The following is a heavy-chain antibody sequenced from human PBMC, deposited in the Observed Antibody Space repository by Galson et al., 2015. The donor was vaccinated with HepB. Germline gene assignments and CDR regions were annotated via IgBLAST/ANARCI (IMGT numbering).Heavy chain of an antibody. D-gene: IGHD6-13*01. CDR2: IIPILGIA. CDR3: ARDNPPVRYSSSWSPLDY. CDR1: GGTFSSYA. Sequence: SVKVSCKASGGTFSSYAISWVRQAPGQGLEWMGRIIPILGIANYAQKFQGRVTITADKSTSTAYMELSSLRSEDTAVYYCARDNPPVRYSSSWSPLDYWGQGTLVTVSS. V-gene: IGHV1-69*04. J-gene: IGHJ4*02.